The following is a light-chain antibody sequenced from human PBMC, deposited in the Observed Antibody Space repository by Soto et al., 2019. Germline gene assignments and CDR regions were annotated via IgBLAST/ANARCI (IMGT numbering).Light chain of an antibody. CDR1: SSDVGDYNY. J-gene: IGLJ2*01. CDR3: SSYTSSSTLVV. V-gene: IGLV2-14*01. Sequence: QSALTQPVSVSGSPGQSITISCTGTSSDVGDYNYVSWYQQHPGKAPKLMIYDVTNRPSGVSNRFSGSKSGNTASLTISGLQAEDEADYYCSSYTSSSTLVVFGGGTKLTVL. CDR2: DVT.